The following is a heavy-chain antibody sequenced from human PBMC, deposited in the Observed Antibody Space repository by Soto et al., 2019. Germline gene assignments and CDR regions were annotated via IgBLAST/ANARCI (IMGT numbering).Heavy chain of an antibody. CDR2: IDHTGST. Sequence: PSETLSLTCDVFGGSFSGYYWSWIRQPPGKGLEWIGEIDHTGSTNYNPSLKSRVTISVDTSKNQFSLKLSSVTAADTAVYYCAGAGSSYYYGLDVWGQGTTVT. J-gene: IGHJ6*02. V-gene: IGHV4-34*01. CDR3: AGAGSSYYYGLDV. D-gene: IGHD6-19*01. CDR1: GGSFSGYY.